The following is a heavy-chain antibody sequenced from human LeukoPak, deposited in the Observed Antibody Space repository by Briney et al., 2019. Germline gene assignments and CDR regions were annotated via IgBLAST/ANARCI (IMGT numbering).Heavy chain of an antibody. J-gene: IGHJ4*02. Sequence: GGSLRLXCAASGFTCSSYNMNWVRRAPGKGLEWVSCISSSSIYIYYADSVKGRFTISRDNAKNSLYLQMNSLRAEDTAVYYCARDLWSPVDFWGQGTLVTVSS. D-gene: IGHD2-21*01. CDR3: ARDLWSPVDF. CDR1: GFTCSSYN. V-gene: IGHV3-21*01. CDR2: ISSSSIYI.